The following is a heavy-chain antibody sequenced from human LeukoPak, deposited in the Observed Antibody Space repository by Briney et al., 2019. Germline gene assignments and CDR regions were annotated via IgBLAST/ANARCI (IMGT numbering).Heavy chain of an antibody. Sequence: WASVKVSCKASGYTFTSYVMDWVRQAPGQGLEWMGWINTNTGNPTYAQGFTGRFVFSLDTSVSTAYLQISSLKAEDTAVYYCARDPTYSTSSWGPGDYWGQGTLVTVSS. J-gene: IGHJ4*02. CDR2: INTNTGNP. D-gene: IGHD6-6*01. CDR3: ARDPTYSTSSWGPGDY. V-gene: IGHV7-4-1*02. CDR1: GYTFTSYV.